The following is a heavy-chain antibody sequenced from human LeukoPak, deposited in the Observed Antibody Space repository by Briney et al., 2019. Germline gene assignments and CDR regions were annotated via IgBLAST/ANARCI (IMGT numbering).Heavy chain of an antibody. CDR3: ARDRAAARMDV. V-gene: IGHV3-33*01. CDR2: IWYDGSNK. D-gene: IGHD6-13*01. Sequence: PGRSLRLSCAASGFTFRSHGMYWVRQAPGKGLEWVAIIWYDGSNKYYADSVKGRFTISRDNSKYTLYLQMNSLRAEDTAVYYCARDRAAARMDVWGKGTTVTVSS. J-gene: IGHJ6*04. CDR1: GFTFRSHG.